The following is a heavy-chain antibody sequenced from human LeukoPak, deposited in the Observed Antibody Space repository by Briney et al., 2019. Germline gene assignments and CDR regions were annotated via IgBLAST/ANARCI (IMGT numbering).Heavy chain of an antibody. Sequence: GGSLRLSCASSGFTFSSYWMLWVRQAPGKGLVWVSLIKPDGSGTNYADSVKGRFTISRDNAKNTLYLQMNSLRAEDTAVYYCVPADKQWGQGTLVTVSS. J-gene: IGHJ4*02. CDR3: VPADKQ. CDR1: GFTFSSYW. D-gene: IGHD6-13*01. V-gene: IGHV3-74*01. CDR2: IKPDGSGT.